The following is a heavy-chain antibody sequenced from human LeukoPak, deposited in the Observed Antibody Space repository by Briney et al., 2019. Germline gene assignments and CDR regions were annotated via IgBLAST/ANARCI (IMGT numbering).Heavy chain of an antibody. CDR1: GGSISSGESY. CDR3: VREVAARFDY. V-gene: IGHV4-30-4*08. Sequence: PSQTLSLTCTVSGGSISSGESYWSWIHQPPGKGREWIGYIHYSGSTYYNPSLKSRVTISIDTSKNQFSLKLTSVTAADTAVYYCVREVAARFDYWGQGTLVTVSS. J-gene: IGHJ4*02. CDR2: IHYSGST. D-gene: IGHD6-6*01.